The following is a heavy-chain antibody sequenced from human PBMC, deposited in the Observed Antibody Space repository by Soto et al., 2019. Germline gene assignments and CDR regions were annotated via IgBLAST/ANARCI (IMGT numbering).Heavy chain of an antibody. CDR1: GYSFTSYW. CDR2: IYPGDSDT. D-gene: IGHD3-16*02. J-gene: IGHJ3*02. Sequence: PGESLKISCKGSGYSFTSYWIGWVRQMPGKGLEWMGIIYPGDSDTRYSPSFQGQVTISADKSISTAYLQWSSLKASDTAMYYCARFSVWGSYLNGAFDIWGQGTMVTVSS. CDR3: ARFSVWGSYLNGAFDI. V-gene: IGHV5-51*01.